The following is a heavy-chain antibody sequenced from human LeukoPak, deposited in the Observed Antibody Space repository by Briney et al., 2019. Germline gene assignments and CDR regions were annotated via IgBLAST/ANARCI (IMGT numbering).Heavy chain of an antibody. J-gene: IGHJ6*03. CDR2: ISSFNGKT. V-gene: IGHV1-18*01. D-gene: IGHD3-10*01. CDR1: GYTFTSYG. Sequence: ASVKVSCKTSGYTFTSYGINWVRQAPGQGLEWMGWISSFNGKTNYEKKLQGRVTLTKNTSTSTAYMELRSLRSDDTAVYYCAREGTPIWYYYMDVWGKGTTVTVSS. CDR3: AREGTPIWYYYMDV.